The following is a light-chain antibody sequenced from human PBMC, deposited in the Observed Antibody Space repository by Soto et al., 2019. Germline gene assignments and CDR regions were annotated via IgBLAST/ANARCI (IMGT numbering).Light chain of an antibody. CDR1: QSISTY. CDR3: QQSHSTPVT. Sequence: DIQMTQSPSSLSASVGDRVTITCRASQSISTYLNWYQQKPGTAHKLLIYAASSLHSGVPSRFSGSGSGTDFTLTISSLQPEDFASYCCQQSHSTPVTFGQGTKVEVK. V-gene: IGKV1-39*01. J-gene: IGKJ1*01. CDR2: AAS.